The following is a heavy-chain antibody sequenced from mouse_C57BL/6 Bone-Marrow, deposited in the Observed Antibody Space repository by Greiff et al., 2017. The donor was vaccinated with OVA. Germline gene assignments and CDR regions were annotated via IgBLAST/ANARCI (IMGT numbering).Heavy chain of an antibody. CDR1: GFPITSGYY. V-gene: IGHV12-3*01. CDR2: ITHSGET. Sequence: QVQLQQSGPGLVKPSQSLFLTCSITGFPITSGYYWIWIRQSPGKPLEWMGYITHSGETFYNPSLQSPISITRETSKNQFFLQLNSVTTEDTAMYYCAGDNYDVDPDYWGQGTTLTVSS. D-gene: IGHD2-4*01. J-gene: IGHJ2*01. CDR3: AGDNYDVDPDY.